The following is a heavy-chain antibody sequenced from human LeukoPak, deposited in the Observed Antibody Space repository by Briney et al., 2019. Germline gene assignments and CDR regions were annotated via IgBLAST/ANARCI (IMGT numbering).Heavy chain of an antibody. J-gene: IGHJ4*02. V-gene: IGHV4-30-4*01. CDR3: AGSSSWYVIDY. D-gene: IGHD6-13*01. CDR1: GGSISSGDYY. CDR2: IYYSGST. Sequence: SETLSLTCTVSGGSISSGDYYWSWIRQPPGKGLEWIGYIYYSGSTYYNPSLKSRVIISVDTSKNQFSLKLSSVTAADTAVYYCAGSSSWYVIDYWGQGTLVTVSS.